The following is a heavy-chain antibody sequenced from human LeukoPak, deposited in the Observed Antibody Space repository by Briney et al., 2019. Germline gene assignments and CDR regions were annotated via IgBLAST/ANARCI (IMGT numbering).Heavy chain of an antibody. Sequence: PGGSLRLSCAASGFTFSSYSMNWVRQAPGKGLEWVSSISSSSSYIYYADSVKGRFTISRDNAENSLYLQMNSLRAEDTAVYYCAREGYCSGGTCGFFDPWGQGTLVTVSS. CDR3: AREGYCSGGTCGFFDP. J-gene: IGHJ5*02. CDR2: ISSSSSYI. V-gene: IGHV3-21*01. D-gene: IGHD2-15*01. CDR1: GFTFSSYS.